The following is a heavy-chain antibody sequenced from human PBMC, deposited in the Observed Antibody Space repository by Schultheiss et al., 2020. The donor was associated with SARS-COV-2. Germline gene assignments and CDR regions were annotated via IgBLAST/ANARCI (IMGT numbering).Heavy chain of an antibody. CDR2: IGTAGDT. Sequence: GESLKISCAASGFTFSSYAMSWVRQAPGKGLEWVSAIGTAGDTYYPGSVKGRFTISRDNAKNSLYLQMNSLRAEDTAVYYCATDLSAVTNEALFDYWGQGTLVTVSS. D-gene: IGHD4-17*01. V-gene: IGHV3-23*01. CDR1: GFTFSSYA. CDR3: ATDLSAVTNEALFDY. J-gene: IGHJ4*02.